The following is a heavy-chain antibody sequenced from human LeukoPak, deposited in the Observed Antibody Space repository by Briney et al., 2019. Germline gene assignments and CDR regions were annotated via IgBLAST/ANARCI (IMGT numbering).Heavy chain of an antibody. CDR1: GFTFTAYW. CDR3: ARDAVDTANAV. Sequence: GGSLRLSCAASGFTFTAYWMHWVRQAPGKGLVWVSHINSDGSITSYADYVKGRFTISRDNAKNTLYLQMNSLRAEDTAVYYCARDAVDTANAVWGQGTTVTVSS. V-gene: IGHV3-74*01. J-gene: IGHJ6*02. D-gene: IGHD5-18*01. CDR2: INSDGSIT.